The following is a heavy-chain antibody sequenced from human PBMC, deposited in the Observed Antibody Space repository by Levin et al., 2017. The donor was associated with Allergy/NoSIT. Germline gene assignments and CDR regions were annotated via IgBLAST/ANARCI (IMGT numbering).Heavy chain of an antibody. J-gene: IGHJ3*02. CDR3: ARGPFDI. CDR1: GFSFSSFS. CDR2: ISISSGHK. Sequence: GGSLRLSCAVSGFSFSSFSMNWVRQAPGKGLEWVSSISISSGHKYYSDSVKGRFTISRDNAKNLLYLQMDSLRVDDTAMYYCARGPFDIWGQGTMVSVSS. V-gene: IGHV3-21*01.